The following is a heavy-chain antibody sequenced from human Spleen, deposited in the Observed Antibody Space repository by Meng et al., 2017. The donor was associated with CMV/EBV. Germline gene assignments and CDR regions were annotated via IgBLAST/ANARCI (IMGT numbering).Heavy chain of an antibody. D-gene: IGHD6-13*01. Sequence: SETLSLTCTVSGGSINYYHWSWIRQPPGKGLEWIGYIYYSGSTDYNPSLKSRVTISVDTSMNQFSLKLSSVTAADTAVYYCARAAVRIAAAGSYYYYGMDVWGQGTTVTVSS. CDR1: GGSINYYH. J-gene: IGHJ6*02. CDR2: IYYSGST. CDR3: ARAAVRIAAAGSYYYYGMDV. V-gene: IGHV4-59*12.